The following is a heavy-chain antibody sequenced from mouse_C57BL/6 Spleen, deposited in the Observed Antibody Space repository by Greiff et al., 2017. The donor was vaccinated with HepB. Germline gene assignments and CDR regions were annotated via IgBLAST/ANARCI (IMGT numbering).Heavy chain of an antibody. CDR3: ARDTDWYFDV. Sequence: EVQLQESGGGLVKPGGSLKLSCAASGFTFSSYAMSWVRQTPEKRLEWVATISDGGSYTYYPDNVKGRFTISRDNAKNNLYLQMSHLKSEDTAMYYCARDTDWYFDVWGTGTTVTVSS. V-gene: IGHV5-4*01. D-gene: IGHD1-1*01. CDR1: GFTFSSYA. J-gene: IGHJ1*03. CDR2: ISDGGSYT.